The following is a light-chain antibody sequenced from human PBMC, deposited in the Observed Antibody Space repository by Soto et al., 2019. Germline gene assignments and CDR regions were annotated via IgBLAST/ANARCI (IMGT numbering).Light chain of an antibody. CDR3: QHYGTT. J-gene: IGKJ1*01. V-gene: IGKV3-20*01. Sequence: EIVLTQSPGTLSLSPGESATLSCRVSQSVTSSYLAWYQQKPGQTPRLLIYGASTRATGIPGRFSGSGSGTDFTLTISRLEPEDFAVYYCQHYGTTFGQGTKVEIK. CDR2: GAS. CDR1: QSVTSSY.